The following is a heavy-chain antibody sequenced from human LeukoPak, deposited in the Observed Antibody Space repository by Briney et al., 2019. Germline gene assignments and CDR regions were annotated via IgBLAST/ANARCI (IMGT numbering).Heavy chain of an antibody. CDR3: ARADTYYYGYPFDP. Sequence: PSQTLSLTCTVSGGSISSGSYYWSWIRQPAGKGLEWIGRIYTSGSTNYNPSLKSRVTISVDTSKNQFSLKLSSVTAADTAVYYCARADTYYYGYPFDPWGQGTLVTVSS. CDR2: IYTSGST. D-gene: IGHD3-10*01. V-gene: IGHV4-61*02. J-gene: IGHJ5*02. CDR1: GGSISSGSYY.